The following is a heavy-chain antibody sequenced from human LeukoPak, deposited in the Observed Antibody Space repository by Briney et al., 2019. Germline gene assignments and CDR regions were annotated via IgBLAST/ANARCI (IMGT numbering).Heavy chain of an antibody. CDR3: ARRGDAYYYYYYMDV. D-gene: IGHD3-10*01. V-gene: IGHV4-34*01. Sequence: PSETLSLTCTVSGGSISGYYWSWIRQPPGKGLEWIGEINHSGSTNYNPSLKSRVSISVDTSKNQFALKLSSVTAADTAVYYCARRGDAYYYYYYMDVWGKGTTVTISS. J-gene: IGHJ6*03. CDR1: GGSISGYY. CDR2: INHSGST.